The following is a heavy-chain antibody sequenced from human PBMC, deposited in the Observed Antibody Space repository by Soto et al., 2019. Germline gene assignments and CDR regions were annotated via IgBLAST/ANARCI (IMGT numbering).Heavy chain of an antibody. Sequence: ASVKVSCKVSGYTLTELSMHWVRQAPGKGLEWMGGFDPEDGETIYAQKFQGRVTMTEDTSTDTAYMELSSLRSEDTAVYYCATTIVGLRFLEWLLSFDYWGQGTLVTVSS. CDR1: GYTLTELS. CDR3: ATTIVGLRFLEWLLSFDY. V-gene: IGHV1-24*01. CDR2: FDPEDGET. J-gene: IGHJ4*02. D-gene: IGHD3-3*01.